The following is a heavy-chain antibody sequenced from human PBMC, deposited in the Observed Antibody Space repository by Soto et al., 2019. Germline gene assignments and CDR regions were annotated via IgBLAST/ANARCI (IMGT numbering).Heavy chain of an antibody. Sequence: XEGLKISFKGSGYSFTSYLISWVRQMPGKGLEWMGRIDPSDSYTNYSPSFQGHVTISADKSISTAYLQWSSLKASDTAMYYCARHNYYDSISLGMDVWGQGTTVTVSS. J-gene: IGHJ6*02. CDR2: IDPSDSYT. V-gene: IGHV5-10-1*01. CDR3: ARHNYYDSISLGMDV. CDR1: GYSFTSYL. D-gene: IGHD3-22*01.